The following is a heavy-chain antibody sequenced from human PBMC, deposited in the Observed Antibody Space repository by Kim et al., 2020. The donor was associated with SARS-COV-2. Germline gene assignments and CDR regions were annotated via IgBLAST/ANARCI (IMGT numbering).Heavy chain of an antibody. J-gene: IGHJ5*02. CDR3: ARLMTMVRGVARAFDP. V-gene: IGHV4-59*08. D-gene: IGHD3-10*01. Sequence: SLKSRVTISVDTSKNQFSLKLSSVTAADTAVYYCARLMTMVRGVARAFDPWGQGTLVTVSS.